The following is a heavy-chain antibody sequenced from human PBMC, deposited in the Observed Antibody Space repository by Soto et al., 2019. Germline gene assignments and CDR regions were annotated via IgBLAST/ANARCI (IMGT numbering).Heavy chain of an antibody. Sequence: SETLSLTCIVSGGSISSSNYYWGWIRQPPGKGLEWIGSIYYSGSTYYNPSLKSRVTISVDTSKNQFSLKLSSVTAADTAVYYCARKVDSGRYFDHWGQGTLVTVSS. CDR3: ARKVDSGRYFDH. V-gene: IGHV4-39*01. J-gene: IGHJ4*02. CDR2: IYYSGST. D-gene: IGHD1-26*01. CDR1: GGSISSSNYY.